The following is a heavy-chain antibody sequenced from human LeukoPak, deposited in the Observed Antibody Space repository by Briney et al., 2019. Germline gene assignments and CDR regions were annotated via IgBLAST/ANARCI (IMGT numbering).Heavy chain of an antibody. CDR1: GFTFSDYY. D-gene: IGHD6-13*01. Sequence: GGSLRLSCAASGFTFSDYYMDWVHQTPEKGLEWVGRIRNKVNSYTTEYAASVKGRFTISRDDSKNSVYLQMNSLNTEDTAVYYCARSSSSWYPLFDYWGQGTQVTVSS. CDR2: IRNKVNSYTT. J-gene: IGHJ4*02. V-gene: IGHV3-72*01. CDR3: ARSSSSWYPLFDY.